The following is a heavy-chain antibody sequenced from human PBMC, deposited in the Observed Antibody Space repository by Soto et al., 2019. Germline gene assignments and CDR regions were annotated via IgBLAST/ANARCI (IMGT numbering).Heavy chain of an antibody. Sequence: PGGSLRLSLAASGFTFSSYSMTWVRQAPGKGLEWVSSISSSSYIYYADSVKGRFTISRDNAKNSLYLQMNSLRAEDTAVYYCARDVRGAAAFYGMDVLGQGTTVTVSS. D-gene: IGHD3-10*02. J-gene: IGHJ6*02. CDR3: ARDVRGAAAFYGMDV. CDR2: ISSSSYI. V-gene: IGHV3-21*01. CDR1: GFTFSSYS.